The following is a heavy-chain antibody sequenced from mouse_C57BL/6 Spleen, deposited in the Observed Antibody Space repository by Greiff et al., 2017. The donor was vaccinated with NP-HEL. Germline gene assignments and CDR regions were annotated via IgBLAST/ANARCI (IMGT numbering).Heavy chain of an antibody. CDR3: ARFDGHFAY. Sequence: VQLQQSGPELVKPGASVKIPCKASGYTFTDYNMDWVKQSHGKSLEWIGDINPNNGSTIYNQKFKGKATLTVDKSSSTAYMELRSLTSEDTAVYYCARFDGHFAYWGQGTLVTVSA. V-gene: IGHV1-18*01. CDR1: GYTFTDYN. J-gene: IGHJ3*01. D-gene: IGHD2-3*01. CDR2: INPNNGST.